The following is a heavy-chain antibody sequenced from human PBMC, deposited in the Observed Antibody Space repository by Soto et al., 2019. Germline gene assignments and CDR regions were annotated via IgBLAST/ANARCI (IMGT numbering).Heavy chain of an antibody. J-gene: IGHJ4*02. D-gene: IGHD3-22*01. Sequence: QVQLQESGPGLVKPSGTLSLTCAVSGGSISSSNWWSWVRQPPGKGLEWIGEIYHSGSTNYNPSLTSRVTISVDKSKNQFSLKLSSVTAADTAVYYCARAKINPGYDSSGYFDYWGQGTLVTVSS. CDR3: ARAKINPGYDSSGYFDY. V-gene: IGHV4-4*02. CDR1: GGSISSSNW. CDR2: IYHSGST.